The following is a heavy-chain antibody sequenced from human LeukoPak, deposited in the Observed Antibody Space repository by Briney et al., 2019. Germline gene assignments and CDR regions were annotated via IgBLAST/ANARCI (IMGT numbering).Heavy chain of an antibody. Sequence: GGSLRLSCAASGFTFSSYAMSWVRQAPGKGLEWVSAISGSGGSTYYADSVKGRFTISRDNPKNTLYLQMNSLRAEDTAVYYCAKAPEYQLRSYFDYWGQGTLVTVSS. CDR1: GFTFSSYA. CDR2: ISGSGGST. J-gene: IGHJ4*02. CDR3: AKAPEYQLRSYFDY. V-gene: IGHV3-23*01. D-gene: IGHD2-2*01.